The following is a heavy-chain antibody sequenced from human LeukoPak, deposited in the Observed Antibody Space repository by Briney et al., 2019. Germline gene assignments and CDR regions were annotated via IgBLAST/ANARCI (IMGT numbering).Heavy chain of an antibody. V-gene: IGHV3-7*01. D-gene: IGHD2-15*01. J-gene: IGHJ4*02. CDR2: INQGGSEK. Sequence: GGSLRLSCAASGFTFSGYWMSWFRQAPGKGLEWVANINQGGSEKNFVDSVKGRLTISRDNSKKTLHLQMNSLRPEDTGVYYCAKDASGGPGGGYFDVWGQGILVTVSS. CDR1: GFTFSGYW. CDR3: AKDASGGPGGGYFDV.